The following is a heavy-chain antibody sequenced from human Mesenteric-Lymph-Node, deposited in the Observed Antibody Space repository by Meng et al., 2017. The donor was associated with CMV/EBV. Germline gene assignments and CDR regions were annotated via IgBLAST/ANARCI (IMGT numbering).Heavy chain of an antibody. D-gene: IGHD2-2*01. Sequence: GESLKISCAASGFTFSSYWMSWVRQAPGKGLEWVSSISSSSSYIYYADSVKGRFTISRDNAKNSLYLQMNSLRAEDTAVYYCARGGGCSSTSCIYYFDYWGQGTLVTVSS. CDR1: GFTFSSYW. J-gene: IGHJ4*02. V-gene: IGHV3-21*01. CDR3: ARGGGCSSTSCIYYFDY. CDR2: ISSSSSYI.